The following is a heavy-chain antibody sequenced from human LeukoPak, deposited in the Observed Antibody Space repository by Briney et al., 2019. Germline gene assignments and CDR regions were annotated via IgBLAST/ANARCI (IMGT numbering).Heavy chain of an antibody. V-gene: IGHV4-39*01. CDR3: ARHPYDFWSHNTYPFDP. J-gene: IGHJ5*02. CDR2: IYYSGST. CDR1: GGSISSSNYY. Sequence: PSETLSLTCTVSGGSISSSNYYWGWIRQPPGKGLEWIGSIYYSGSTYYNPSLKSRVTISVDTSKNQFSLKLSTVTAADTAVYYCARHPYDFWSHNTYPFDPWGQGTLVTVSS. D-gene: IGHD3-3*01.